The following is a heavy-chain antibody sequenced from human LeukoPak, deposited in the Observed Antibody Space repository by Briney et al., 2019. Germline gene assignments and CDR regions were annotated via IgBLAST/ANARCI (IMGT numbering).Heavy chain of an antibody. D-gene: IGHD3-10*01. J-gene: IGHJ1*01. CDR2: IYGGGST. V-gene: IGHV3-66*01. CDR3: ARDTDYYGSGRHGYFDH. Sequence: GGSLRLSCAASGLTISNNFMGWVRQAPGKGLEWVSLIYGGGSTYSADSVKGRFTISRDNSKNTLHLQMNSLRAEYTAVYHCARDTDYYGSGRHGYFDHWGQGTLVTVSS. CDR1: GLTISNNF.